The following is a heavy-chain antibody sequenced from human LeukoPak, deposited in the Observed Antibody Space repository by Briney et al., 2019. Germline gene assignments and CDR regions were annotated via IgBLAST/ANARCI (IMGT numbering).Heavy chain of an antibody. Sequence: PSETLSLTCTVSGGSISSGGYYWSWIRQPPGKGLEWIAYMYYSGSTYYNPSLKSRVTMSADTSKNQLSLKLSSVTAADTAVYYCARPYYYDSRIDPWGQGILVTVSS. CDR1: GGSISSGGYY. CDR2: MYYSGST. V-gene: IGHV4-30-4*01. D-gene: IGHD3-22*01. J-gene: IGHJ5*02. CDR3: ARPYYYDSRIDP.